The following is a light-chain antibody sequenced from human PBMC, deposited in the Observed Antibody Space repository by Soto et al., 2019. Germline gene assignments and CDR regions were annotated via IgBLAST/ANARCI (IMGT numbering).Light chain of an antibody. CDR1: SSNIGAGYD. J-gene: IGLJ1*01. V-gene: IGLV1-40*01. CDR3: QSYGSTLSARYV. CDR2: GNT. Sequence: QSVQTQPPAVSLAPGQRVTISCTGSSSNIGAGYDVHWYQQRPGTAPKLLIFGNTNRPSGVPDRFSGSKSGTSASLAITGLQAEDEGDYYCQSYGSTLSARYVFGTGTKVTVL.